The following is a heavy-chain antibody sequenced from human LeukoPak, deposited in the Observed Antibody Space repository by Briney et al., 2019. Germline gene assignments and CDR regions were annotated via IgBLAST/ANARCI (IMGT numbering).Heavy chain of an antibody. D-gene: IGHD6-19*01. CDR3: ARVDSSSGWFTASDY. Sequence: ASVKVPCKSSGYTFTSYGISWVRQAPGQGLGWMGIINPSGGSTSYAQKFQGRVTMTRDTSTSTVYMELSSLRSEDTAVYYCARVDSSSGWFTASDYWGQGTLVTVSS. CDR2: INPSGGST. V-gene: IGHV1-46*01. J-gene: IGHJ4*02. CDR1: GYTFTSYG.